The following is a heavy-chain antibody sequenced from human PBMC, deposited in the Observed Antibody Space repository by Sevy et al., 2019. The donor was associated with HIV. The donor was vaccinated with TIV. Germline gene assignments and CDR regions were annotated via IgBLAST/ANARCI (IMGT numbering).Heavy chain of an antibody. CDR2: ISGSGGGT. V-gene: IGHV3-23*01. CDR1: GFTFSSYV. CDR3: AKGISGTYYYDSSGYSQTYYFDY. Sequence: GGSLRLSCAASGFTFSSYVMSWVRQAPGKGLEWVSAISGSGGGTYYADSVKGRFTISRDNSKNTLYLQMNSLRAEDTAVYYCAKGISGTYYYDSSGYSQTYYFDYWGQGTLVTVSS. D-gene: IGHD3-22*01. J-gene: IGHJ4*02.